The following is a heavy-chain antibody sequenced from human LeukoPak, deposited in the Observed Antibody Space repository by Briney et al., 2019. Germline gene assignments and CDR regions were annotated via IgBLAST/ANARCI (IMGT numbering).Heavy chain of an antibody. J-gene: IGHJ3*01. V-gene: IGHV4-30-4*01. Sequence: SQTLSLTCTVSGGSISSGDYYWSWIRQPPGKGLEWIGHISTSGSTNYNPSLKSRVTISPDTSKNRFSLKLTSATAADTAVYYCARLHSSYYDFWSGYLAFDFWGQGTMVTVSS. D-gene: IGHD3-3*01. CDR3: ARLHSSYYDFWSGYLAFDF. CDR2: ISTSGST. CDR1: GGSISSGDYY.